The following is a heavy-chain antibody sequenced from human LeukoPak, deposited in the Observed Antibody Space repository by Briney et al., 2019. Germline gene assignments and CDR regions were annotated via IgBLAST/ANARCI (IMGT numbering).Heavy chain of an antibody. V-gene: IGHV3-30-3*01. CDR1: GFTFSSYA. J-gene: IGHJ5*02. CDR2: ISYDGSNK. CDR3: AKDSYSSSCGWFDP. D-gene: IGHD6-13*01. Sequence: PGGSLRLSCAASGFTFSSYAMHWVRQAPGKGLEWVAVISYDGSNKYYADSVKGRFTISRDNSKNTLYLQMNSLRAEDTAVYYCAKDSYSSSCGWFDPWGQGTLVTVSS.